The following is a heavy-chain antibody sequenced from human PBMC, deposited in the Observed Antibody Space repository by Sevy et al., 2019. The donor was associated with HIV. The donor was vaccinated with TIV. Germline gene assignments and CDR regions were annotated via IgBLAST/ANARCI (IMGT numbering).Heavy chain of an antibody. CDR3: ANYYDSSGYYYGAHDY. CDR2: ISGSGGST. D-gene: IGHD3-22*01. J-gene: IGHJ4*02. V-gene: IGHV3-23*01. CDR1: GFTFSSYA. Sequence: GGSLRLSCAASGFTFSSYAMSWVRQAPGKGLEWVSAISGSGGSTYYADSVKGRFTISRDNSKNTLYLQMNSLRAEDMAVYYCANYYDSSGYYYGAHDYWGQGTLVTVSS.